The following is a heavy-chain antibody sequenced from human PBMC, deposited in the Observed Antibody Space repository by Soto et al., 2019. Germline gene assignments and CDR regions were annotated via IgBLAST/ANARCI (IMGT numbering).Heavy chain of an antibody. D-gene: IGHD3-10*01. J-gene: IGHJ3*02. CDR2: ISSSGSPR. CDR3: AREGSSAAFDI. V-gene: IGHV3-48*03. CDR1: GFTFSSSE. Sequence: EVQLVESGGGLVQPGGTLRLPCAASGFTFSSSEMNWVRQAPGKGLEWLSYISSSGSPRYYADSVKGRFTISRDNAKNSLYLQMSSMRDEDTAVYYCAREGSSAAFDIWGHGTMVTVSS.